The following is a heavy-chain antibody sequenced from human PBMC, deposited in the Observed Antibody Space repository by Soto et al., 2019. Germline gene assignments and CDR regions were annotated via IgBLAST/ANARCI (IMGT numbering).Heavy chain of an antibody. CDR2: ISYDGSNK. Sequence: GGSLRLSCAASGFTFSSYGIHWVRQAPGKGLEWVAVISYDGSNKYYADSVKGRFTISRDNSKNTLYLQVNSLRADDTAVYYCAKQGLPHHNWFDPWGQGTLVTVS. CDR1: GFTFSSYG. D-gene: IGHD2-15*01. V-gene: IGHV3-30*18. J-gene: IGHJ5*02. CDR3: AKQGLPHHNWFDP.